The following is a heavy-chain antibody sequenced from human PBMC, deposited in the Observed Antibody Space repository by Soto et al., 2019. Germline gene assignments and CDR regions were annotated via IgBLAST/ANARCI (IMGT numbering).Heavy chain of an antibody. CDR2: IIPIFGTA. J-gene: IGHJ6*02. V-gene: IGHV1-69*01. CDR1: GGTFSSYA. D-gene: IGHD3-16*02. Sequence: QGQLVQSGAEVKKPGSSVKVSCKASGGTFSSYAISWVRQAPGQGLEWMGGIIPIFGTANYAQKFQGRVTITADESTSTAYMELSSLRSEDTAVYYCARDDELSGAVPYYYYGMDVWGQGTTVTVSS. CDR3: ARDDELSGAVPYYYYGMDV.